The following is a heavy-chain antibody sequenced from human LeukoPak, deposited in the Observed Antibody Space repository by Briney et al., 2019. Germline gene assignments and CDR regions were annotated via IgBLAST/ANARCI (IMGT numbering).Heavy chain of an antibody. D-gene: IGHD1-7*01. CDR3: ARMNYVSSGWGAPFDY. CDR2: IRSGGTNT. V-gene: IGHV3-11*06. Sequence: PSETLSLTCAVYGGSFSGYYWSWIRRPPGKGLEWVSYIRSGGTNTDYTGSVKGRFTISRDNAKNSLYLQMNSLRAEDTAVYYCARMNYVSSGWGAPFDYWGQGTLVTVSS. CDR1: GGSFSGYY. J-gene: IGHJ4*02.